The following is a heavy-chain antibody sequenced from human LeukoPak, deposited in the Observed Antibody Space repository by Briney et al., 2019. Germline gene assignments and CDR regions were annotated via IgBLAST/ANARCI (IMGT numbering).Heavy chain of an antibody. Sequence: LSGGSLRLSCAASGFTFSTYSMNWVRQAPGKGLEWISYIDSRSTTTYYADSVKGRFTISRDNSKNSLYLQMNRLRAEDTALYYCARRGYHDYSGFDYWGQGTLVTVSS. CDR2: IDSRSTTT. CDR1: GFTFSTYS. J-gene: IGHJ4*02. V-gene: IGHV3-48*04. D-gene: IGHD1-26*01. CDR3: ARRGYHDYSGFDY.